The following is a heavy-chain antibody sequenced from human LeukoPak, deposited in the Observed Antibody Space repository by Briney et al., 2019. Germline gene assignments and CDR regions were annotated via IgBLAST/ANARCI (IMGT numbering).Heavy chain of an antibody. D-gene: IGHD5-12*01. V-gene: IGHV3-48*03. J-gene: IGHJ5*02. CDR2: ISESSSTI. Sequence: PGGSLRLSCAASGFTFSSYEMNWVRQAPGKGLEWVSYISESSSTIYYADSVKGRFTISRDNAKNSPYLQMNRLRVEDTAVYYCARDRSGYYRWFDPWGQGTLVTVSS. CDR3: ARDRSGYYRWFDP. CDR1: GFTFSSYE.